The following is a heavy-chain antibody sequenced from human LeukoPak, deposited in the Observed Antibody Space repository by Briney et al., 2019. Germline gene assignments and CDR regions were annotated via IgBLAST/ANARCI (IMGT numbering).Heavy chain of an antibody. D-gene: IGHD2-2*01. CDR3: AKFVRGYCSSTSCSYFDY. J-gene: IGHJ4*02. CDR1: GFTFSSYA. Sequence: PGGSLRLSCAASGFTFSSYAMSWVRQAPGKGLDWVSGISGSGGSTNYAVSVKGRFPISRDNSKNTLYLQMNSLRAEDTAVYYCAKFVRGYCSSTSCSYFDYWGQGTLVTVSS. V-gene: IGHV3-23*01. CDR2: ISGSGGST.